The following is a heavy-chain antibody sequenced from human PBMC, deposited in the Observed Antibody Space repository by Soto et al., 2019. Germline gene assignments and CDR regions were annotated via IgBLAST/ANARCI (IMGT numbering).Heavy chain of an antibody. V-gene: IGHV3-15*01. CDR2: IKSKTDGGTT. D-gene: IGHD5-12*01. CDR1: GFTFNDAW. J-gene: IGHJ4*02. Sequence: GSLRLSCAASGFTFNDAWMTWVRQAPGKGLEWVGRIKSKTDGGTTDYAAPVKGRFTISRDDSKNTLFLQVNSLKAEDTAVYNCTTVTRGHKLDYWGQGTLVTVSS. CDR3: TTVTRGHKLDY.